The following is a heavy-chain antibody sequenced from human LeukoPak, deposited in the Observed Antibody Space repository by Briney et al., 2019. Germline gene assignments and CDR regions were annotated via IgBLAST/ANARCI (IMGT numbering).Heavy chain of an antibody. CDR1: GYSISSGYY. CDR2: IYHSGST. V-gene: IGHV4-38-2*02. J-gene: IGHJ6*03. CDR3: ARVGPLYYYYYMDV. Sequence: SETLSLTCTVSGYSISSGYYWGWIRQPPGKGLEWIGSIYHSGSTYYNPSLKSRVTISVDTSKNQFSLKLSSVTAADTAVYYCARVGPLYYYYYMDVWGKGTTVTVSS.